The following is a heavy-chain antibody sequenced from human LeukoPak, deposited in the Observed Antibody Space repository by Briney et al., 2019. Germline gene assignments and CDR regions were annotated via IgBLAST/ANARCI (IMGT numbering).Heavy chain of an antibody. CDR1: GFTFSSYG. CDR2: ISYDGSNK. J-gene: IGHJ4*02. Sequence: GGSLRLSCTASGFTFSSYGMHWVRQAPGKGLEWVAVISYDGSNKYYADSVKGRFTISRDNSKNTLYLQMNSLRAEDTAVYYCAKEGVDYYDSSGYYLPFDYWGQGTLVTVSS. V-gene: IGHV3-30*18. CDR3: AKEGVDYYDSSGYYLPFDY. D-gene: IGHD3-22*01.